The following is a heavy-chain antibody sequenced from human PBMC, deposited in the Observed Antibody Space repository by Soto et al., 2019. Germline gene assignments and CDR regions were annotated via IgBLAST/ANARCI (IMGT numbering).Heavy chain of an antibody. CDR2: IYYSGST. J-gene: IGHJ4*02. V-gene: IGHV4-61*01. Sequence: PSETHYTTITFSGTTGIRGWYYWCWMRKPPGKGLEWIGYIYYSGSTNYNPSLKSRVTISVDTSKNQFSLKLSSVTAADTAVYYCARVEMATPYYFDYWGQGTLVTVSS. CDR3: ARVEMATPYYFDY. D-gene: IGHD5-12*01. CDR1: GTTGIRGWYY.